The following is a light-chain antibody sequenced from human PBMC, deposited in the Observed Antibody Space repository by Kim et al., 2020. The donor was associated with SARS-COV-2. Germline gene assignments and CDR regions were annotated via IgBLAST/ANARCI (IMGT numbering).Light chain of an antibody. CDR3: ETWDSNIQV. CDR1: SGNSNYF. Sequence: SSVKRTCTLSSGNSNYFIAWHQQQPGKATRFLMKVEGSGSYNKGGGVPDRFSGSRSGADRYLIISNLHSEDEADYYCETWDSNIQVFGGGTQLTVL. V-gene: IGLV4-60*03. J-gene: IGLJ3*02. CDR2: VEGSGSY.